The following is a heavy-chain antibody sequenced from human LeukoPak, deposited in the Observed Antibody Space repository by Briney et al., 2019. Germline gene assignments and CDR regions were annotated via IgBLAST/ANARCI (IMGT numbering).Heavy chain of an antibody. CDR2: IKNDGSEK. J-gene: IGHJ4*02. V-gene: IGHV3-7*01. CDR1: GFTFTTYW. D-gene: IGHD6-13*01. Sequence: GGSLRLSCAASGFTFTTYWMSWVRQPPGKGLEWVANIKNDGSEKYYVGSVKGRFTISRDNAKNSLYLQMNSLRAEDTAVYYCARVGTAEGTLEDYWGQGTLVTVSS. CDR3: ARVGTAEGTLEDY.